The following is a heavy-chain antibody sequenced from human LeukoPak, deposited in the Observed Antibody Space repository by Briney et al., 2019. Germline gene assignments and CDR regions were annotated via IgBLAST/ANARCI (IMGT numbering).Heavy chain of an antibody. D-gene: IGHD3-22*01. J-gene: IGHJ4*02. CDR2: ISSSGSYI. CDR1: GFTFSSYS. V-gene: IGHV3-21*01. CDR3: ARAPPQRPAAYYYDSSGYHYYFDY. Sequence: GGSLRLSCAASGFTFSSYSMNWVRQAPGKGLEWVSSISSSGSYIYYADSVKGRFTISRDNAKNSLYLQMNSLRAEDTAVYYCARAPPQRPAAYYYDSSGYHYYFDYWGQGTLVTVSS.